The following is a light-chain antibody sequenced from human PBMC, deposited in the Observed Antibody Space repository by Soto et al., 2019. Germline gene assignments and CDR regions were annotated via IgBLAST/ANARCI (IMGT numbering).Light chain of an antibody. CDR2: GAS. CDR1: QSVSSN. Sequence: EIVMTQSPATLSVSPGERATLSCRASQSVSSNLARYQQKHGQAPGLVIYGASTRATGIPARFSGSGSGTEFTLTISSLQSEDFAVYYCQQYNNWPRTFGQGTKVEI. CDR3: QQYNNWPRT. J-gene: IGKJ1*01. V-gene: IGKV3-15*01.